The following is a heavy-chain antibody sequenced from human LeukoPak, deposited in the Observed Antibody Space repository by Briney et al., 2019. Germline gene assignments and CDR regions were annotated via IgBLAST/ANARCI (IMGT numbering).Heavy chain of an antibody. CDR3: ARTSGYCSGDRCYGGDY. Sequence: GESLKISCKGSGYTCTSHWIAWVRQMPGKGLEWMGSIYPGDSDTRYSPSFQGHVTISADKAISTAYLQWSRLKASDTAMYYCARTSGYCSGDRCYGGDYWGQGTLVTVSS. V-gene: IGHV5-51*01. J-gene: IGHJ4*02. CDR2: IYPGDSDT. CDR1: GYTCTSHW. D-gene: IGHD2-15*01.